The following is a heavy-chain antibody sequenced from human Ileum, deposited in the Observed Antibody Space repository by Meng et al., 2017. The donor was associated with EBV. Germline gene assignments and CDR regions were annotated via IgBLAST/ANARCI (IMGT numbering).Heavy chain of an antibody. V-gene: IGHV4-4*02. Sequence: VQLKDSGPGLVKPSGTLSLTCTVSGDSISSEIWWSWVRQPPGKGLEWIGEVYHRGDTNYNPSLKSRVDISVDKSKNQFYLSLFSVTAADTAVYYCGRDQGRELINHWGQGTLVTVSS. CDR1: GDSISSEIW. J-gene: IGHJ4*02. CDR2: VYHRGDT. D-gene: IGHD1-7*01. CDR3: GRDQGRELINH.